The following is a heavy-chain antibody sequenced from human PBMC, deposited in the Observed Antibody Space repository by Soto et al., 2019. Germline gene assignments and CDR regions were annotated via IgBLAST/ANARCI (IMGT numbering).Heavy chain of an antibody. Sequence: VQVLESGGGLVQPGGSLTLSCAASGFIASNYAMSWVRQAPGKGLQWVSGFSGSGGATFYADSVKGRFTLSRDSSNNVIYLHMYRLRVEDTAVYYCAKAGGDYWGQGTLVTVSS. CDR2: FSGSGGAT. D-gene: IGHD3-10*01. CDR1: GFIASNYA. J-gene: IGHJ4*02. CDR3: AKAGGDY. V-gene: IGHV3-23*01.